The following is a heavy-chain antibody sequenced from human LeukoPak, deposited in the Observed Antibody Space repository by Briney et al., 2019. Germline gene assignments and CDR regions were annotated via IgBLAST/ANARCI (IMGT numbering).Heavy chain of an antibody. CDR1: GFTFSSYS. J-gene: IGHJ4*02. D-gene: IGHD4-17*01. Sequence: GGSLRLSCAASGFTFSSYSMNWVRQAPGKGLEWVSSISSSSSYIYYADSVKGRFTISRDNAKNSLYLQMNSLRAEDTGVYYCARDHGDNPAHWGQGTLVTVSS. V-gene: IGHV3-21*01. CDR2: ISSSSSYI. CDR3: ARDHGDNPAH.